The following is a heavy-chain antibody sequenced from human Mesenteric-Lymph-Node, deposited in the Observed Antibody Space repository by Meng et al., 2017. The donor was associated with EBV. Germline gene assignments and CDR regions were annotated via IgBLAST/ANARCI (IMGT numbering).Heavy chain of an antibody. V-gene: IGHV2-5*02. CDR2: IYWDDDE. J-gene: IGHJ4*02. Sequence: QITLKESGPTLVKPXQTLTLTCXFSGFSLSTYAVGVGWIRQPPGKALEWLALIYWDDDERYSPSLKSRLTITKDTSINQVVLTMTNMDPVDTATYYRVHGRGGGNSAIFDYWGQGTLVTVSS. D-gene: IGHD4-23*01. CDR3: VHGRGGGNSAIFDY. CDR1: GFSLSTYAVG.